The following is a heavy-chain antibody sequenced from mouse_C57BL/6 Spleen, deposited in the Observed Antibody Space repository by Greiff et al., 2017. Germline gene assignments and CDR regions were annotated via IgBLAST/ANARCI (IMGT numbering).Heavy chain of an antibody. CDR1: GYAFSSYW. V-gene: IGHV1-80*01. D-gene: IGHD2-2*01. J-gene: IGHJ4*01. CDR2: IYPGDGDT. CDR3: ARVWVTGAMDY. Sequence: VKLMESGAELVKPGASVKISCKASGYAFSSYWMNWVKQRPGKGLEWIGQIYPGDGDTNYNGKFKGKATLTADKSSSTAYMQLSSLTSEDSAVDFCARVWVTGAMDYWGQGTSGTVSS.